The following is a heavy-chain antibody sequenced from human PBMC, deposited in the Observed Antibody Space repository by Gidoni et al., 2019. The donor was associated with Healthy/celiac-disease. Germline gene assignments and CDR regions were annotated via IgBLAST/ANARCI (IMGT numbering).Heavy chain of an antibody. V-gene: IGHV3-15*01. Sequence: EVQLAESGGGLVNPGGSLSISCAASGFTFSNAWMSWVRQAPGKGLEWVGRIKSKTDGGTTDYAAPVKGRFTISRDDTKNTQYLQMNSLKTEDTAVYYCTTNYGSGELPAHWGQGTLVTVSS. J-gene: IGHJ4*02. CDR3: TTNYGSGELPAH. CDR1: GFTFSNAW. D-gene: IGHD3-10*01. CDR2: IKSKTDGGTT.